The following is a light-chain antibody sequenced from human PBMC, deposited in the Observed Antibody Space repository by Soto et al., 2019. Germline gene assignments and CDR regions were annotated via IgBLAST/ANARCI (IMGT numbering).Light chain of an antibody. V-gene: IGKV3-15*01. CDR2: GAS. J-gene: IGKJ5*01. CDR1: QSVSSN. CDR3: QQYNNWPPIT. Sequence: EIVMTQSPATLSLSPGKRATRSCRASQSVSSNLAWYQQKPGQAPRLLIYGASTRATGIPARFSGSGSGTEFTLTISSLQSEDFGVYYCQQYNNWPPITFGQGTRLEIK.